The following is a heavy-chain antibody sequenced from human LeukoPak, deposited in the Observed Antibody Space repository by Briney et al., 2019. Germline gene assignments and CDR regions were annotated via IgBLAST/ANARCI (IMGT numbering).Heavy chain of an antibody. J-gene: IGHJ3*02. CDR3: VREGCVNTFDI. Sequence: GGSLRLSCSASGSTFSSFAMHWVRQAPGQGLKSASAISADGTNTYYADSVKGRFTISRDNSKNSLYLQMSSLRVEDTAVYYCVREGCVNTFDIWGQGTVVTVSS. D-gene: IGHD1/OR15-1a*01. CDR1: GSTFSSFA. CDR2: ISADGTNT. V-gene: IGHV3-64D*06.